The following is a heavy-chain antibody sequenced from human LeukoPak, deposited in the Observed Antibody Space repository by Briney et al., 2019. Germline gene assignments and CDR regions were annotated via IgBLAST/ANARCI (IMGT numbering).Heavy chain of an antibody. CDR1: GYTFSSFV. V-gene: IGHV1-8*01. CDR2: VNPKDGNK. J-gene: IGHJ5*02. D-gene: IGHD3-10*01. Sequence: GASVKVSCKASGYTFSSFVINWVRQASGQGLEWMGWVNPKDGNKGFAQKFQGRLTLTRDTSISTAYMELSSLSSEDTAVYYCARDYSGPEYSSESGGSYPNWFDPWGQGTLVTVSS. CDR3: ARDYSGPEYSSESGGSYPNWFDP.